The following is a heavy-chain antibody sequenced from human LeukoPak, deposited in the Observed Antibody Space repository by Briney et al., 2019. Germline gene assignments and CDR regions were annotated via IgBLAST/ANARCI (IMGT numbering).Heavy chain of an antibody. Sequence: KFGESLKISCKGSGYSFTSYWIAWVRQMPGKGLEWMGIIYPGDSDTRYSPSFQGQVTISADKSISTAYLRWSSLKASDTAMYYCARNWANTGMDVWGQGTTVTVSS. CDR1: GYSFTSYW. CDR3: ARNWANTGMDV. D-gene: IGHD2-8*01. CDR2: IYPGDSDT. J-gene: IGHJ6*02. V-gene: IGHV5-51*01.